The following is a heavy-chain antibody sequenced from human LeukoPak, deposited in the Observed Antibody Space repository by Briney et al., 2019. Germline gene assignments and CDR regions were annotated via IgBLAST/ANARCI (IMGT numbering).Heavy chain of an antibody. CDR3: ARLGRGYSYGYGY. D-gene: IGHD5-18*01. Sequence: PSETLSLTCTVSGGSISNYYWSWIRQPPGKGLEWIGFIYYTGSANYNPSLKSRVTISVDTSKNQFSLKLSSVTAADTAVYYCARLGRGYSYGYGYWGQGTLVTVSS. CDR1: GGSISNYY. J-gene: IGHJ4*02. V-gene: IGHV4-59*08. CDR2: IYYTGSA.